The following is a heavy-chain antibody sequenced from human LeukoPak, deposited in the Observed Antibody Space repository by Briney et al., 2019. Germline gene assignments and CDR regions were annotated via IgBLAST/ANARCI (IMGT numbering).Heavy chain of an antibody. CDR2: INPKSGNT. Sequence: GASVKVSCKASGYTFTTYDINWVRQATGQGLEWMGWINPKSGNTGYAQNFQGRVTITRDTSISTAYMELSGLRSEDTAVYYCARVAGSIDYWGQGTLVTVSS. CDR1: GYTFTTYD. J-gene: IGHJ4*02. CDR3: ARVAGSIDY. V-gene: IGHV1-8*03. D-gene: IGHD6-19*01.